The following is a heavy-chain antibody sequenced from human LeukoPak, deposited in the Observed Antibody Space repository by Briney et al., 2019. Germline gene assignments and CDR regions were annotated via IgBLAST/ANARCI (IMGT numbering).Heavy chain of an antibody. Sequence: GGSLRLSCAASGFTFSSYSMNWVRQAPGKGLEWVSSISSSSSYIYYADSVKGRFTISRDNAKNSLYLQMNSLRAEDTAVYCCARDPLIVAYGPGSFPNWFDPWGQGTLVTVSS. J-gene: IGHJ5*02. V-gene: IGHV3-21*01. CDR1: GFTFSSYS. CDR3: ARDPLIVAYGPGSFPNWFDP. CDR2: ISSSSSYI. D-gene: IGHD3-10*01.